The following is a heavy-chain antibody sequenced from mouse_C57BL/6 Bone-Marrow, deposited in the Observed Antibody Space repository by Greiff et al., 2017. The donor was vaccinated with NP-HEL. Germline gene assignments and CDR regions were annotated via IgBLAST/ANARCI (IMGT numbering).Heavy chain of an antibody. Sequence: QVQLQQSDAELVKPGASVKISCTVSGYTFTDHTIHWMKQRPEQGLEWIGYIYPRDGSTKSNEKFKGKATLTADKSSSTAYIQLNSLTSDDSAVYFCASLALPSWFAYWGQGTLVTVSA. V-gene: IGHV1-78*01. CDR2: IYPRDGST. CDR1: GYTFTDHT. CDR3: ASLALPSWFAY. J-gene: IGHJ3*01. D-gene: IGHD5-5*01.